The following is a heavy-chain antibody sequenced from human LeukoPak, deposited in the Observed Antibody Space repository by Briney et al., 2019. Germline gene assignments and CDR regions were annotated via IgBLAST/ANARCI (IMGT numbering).Heavy chain of an antibody. V-gene: IGHV3-66*01. CDR2: IYSGGSI. D-gene: IGHD6-13*01. CDR3: ARAGPSSSWHQFDY. J-gene: IGHJ4*02. Sequence: GGSLRLSCTASGFTVSRNYMSWVRQAPGKGLEWVSVIYSGGSIYYADSVKGRFTISRDNSKNTLYLQMNSLRAEDTAVYYCARAGPSSSWHQFDYWGQGTLVAVSS. CDR1: GFTVSRNY.